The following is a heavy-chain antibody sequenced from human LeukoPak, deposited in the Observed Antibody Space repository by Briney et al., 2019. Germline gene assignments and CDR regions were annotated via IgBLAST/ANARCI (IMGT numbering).Heavy chain of an antibody. CDR2: INHNGNVN. V-gene: IGHV3-7*03. D-gene: IGHD2-2*01. J-gene: IGHJ4*02. CDR1: GFTFSSYW. CDR3: ARGFLGYCSSTSCYPGY. Sequence: GGSLRLSCAASGFTFSSYWMNWARQAPGKGLEWVASINHNGNVNYYVDSVKGRFTISRDNAKNSLYLQMSNLRAEDTAVYFCARGFLGYCSSTSCYPGYWGQGTLVIVSS.